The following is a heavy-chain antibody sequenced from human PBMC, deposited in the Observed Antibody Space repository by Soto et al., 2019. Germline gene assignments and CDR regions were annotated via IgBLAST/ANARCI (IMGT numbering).Heavy chain of an antibody. J-gene: IGHJ4*02. D-gene: IGHD4-17*01. CDR3: ARAFYGGNFDY. CDR1: GFTFSSYS. V-gene: IGHV3-21*01. CDR2: ISVGNTYI. Sequence: GGSLRLSCAASGFTFSSYSMNWVRQAPGKGLEWVSSISVGNTYIYYADSVMGRFTLSRDDAKNSLYLQMNSLRAEDTAVYYCARAFYGGNFDYWGLGTLVTVSS.